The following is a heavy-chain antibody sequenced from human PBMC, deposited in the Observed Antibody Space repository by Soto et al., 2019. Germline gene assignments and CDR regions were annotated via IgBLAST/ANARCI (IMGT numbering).Heavy chain of an antibody. CDR2: IKYDGREK. CDR3: ARDGVAPGLYFDH. D-gene: IGHD6-13*01. J-gene: IGHJ4*02. CDR1: GFTFSDYW. V-gene: IGHV3-7*05. Sequence: EVQLVESGGGLVQPGGSLGLSCAASGFTFSDYWMNWDRQTPGKRLEWVASIKYDGREKNYVDSVKGRFTISRDNAKNSVYLQMASLRAEDTAVYYCARDGVAPGLYFDHWGQGTPVTVSS.